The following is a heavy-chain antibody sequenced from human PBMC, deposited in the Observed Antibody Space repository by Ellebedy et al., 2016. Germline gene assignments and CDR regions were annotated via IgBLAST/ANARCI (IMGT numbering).Heavy chain of an antibody. J-gene: IGHJ6*03. CDR1: GFTFHDFA. V-gene: IGHV3-9*01. CDR3: AKDGSDGGGGGGRHAQCYLYYYMDV. Sequence: GGSLRLSCAASGFTFHDFAMHWVRQAPGKGLEWVSSISWNSGNIGYADSVKGRFTISRDNGKNSLYLQMNSLRADDTACYYCAKDGSDGGGGGGRHAQCYLYYYMDVWGKGTTVTVSS. D-gene: IGHD2-21*01. CDR2: ISWNSGNI.